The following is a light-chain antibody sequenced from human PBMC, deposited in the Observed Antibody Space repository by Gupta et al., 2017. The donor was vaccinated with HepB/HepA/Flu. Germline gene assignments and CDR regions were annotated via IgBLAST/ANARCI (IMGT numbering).Light chain of an antibody. V-gene: IGLV4-69*01. CDR1: SGHSTYA. Sequence: QLVLTQSPSASASLGASVKLTCTLSSGHSTYAIAWHQQQSEKGPRYLMKVNSDGSHSKGDGIPDRFSGSGSGAERYLIISSLQSEDEADYYCQTWGTGIWVFGGGTKLTVL. CDR2: VNSDGSH. J-gene: IGLJ3*02. CDR3: QTWGTGIWV.